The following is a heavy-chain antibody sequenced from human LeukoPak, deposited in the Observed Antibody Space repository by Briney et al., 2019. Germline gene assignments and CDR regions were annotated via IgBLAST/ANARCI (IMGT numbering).Heavy chain of an antibody. Sequence: GGSLRLSCAASGFTFGSSAMSWVRQAPGKGLQWVSDISGGGGITYYADSAKGRFTISRDNAKNSLYLQMNSLRAVDTAVYYCARDPPYGSSSWFAYYYYYYMDVWGKGTTVTVSS. D-gene: IGHD6-13*01. CDR2: ISGGGGIT. CDR1: GFTFGSSA. CDR3: ARDPPYGSSSWFAYYYYYYMDV. V-gene: IGHV3-23*01. J-gene: IGHJ6*03.